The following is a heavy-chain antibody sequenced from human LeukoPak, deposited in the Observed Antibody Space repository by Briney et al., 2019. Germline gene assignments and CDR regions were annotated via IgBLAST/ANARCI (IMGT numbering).Heavy chain of an antibody. J-gene: IGHJ4*02. CDR1: GFTFSSYE. CDR3: ARDPPHSSGWHEGDY. D-gene: IGHD6-19*01. Sequence: GGSLRLSCAASGFTFSSYEMNWVRQAPGKGLEWVSYISSSGSTIYYADSVKGRFTISRDNAKNSLYLQMNSLRAADTAVYYCARDPPHSSGWHEGDYWGQGTLVTVSS. V-gene: IGHV3-48*03. CDR2: ISSSGSTI.